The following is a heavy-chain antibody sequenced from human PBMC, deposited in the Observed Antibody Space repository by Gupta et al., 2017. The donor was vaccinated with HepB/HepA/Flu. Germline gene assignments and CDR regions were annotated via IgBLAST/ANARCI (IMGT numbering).Heavy chain of an antibody. CDR2: INPNTAGT. Sequence: QVHLVQSGAEVQKPGASLKVSCKASGYTFRDYSIHWVRQAPGQGLEWMGWINPNTAGTSYEQKFQGRVARTGDTSINIVYMELSRLTSDDTAVYDCESERERHIYYERLGDCWGQGARVTVSS. V-gene: IGHV1-2*02. CDR1: GYTFRDYS. D-gene: IGHD1-26*01. J-gene: IGHJ4*02. CDR3: ESERERHIYYERLGDC.